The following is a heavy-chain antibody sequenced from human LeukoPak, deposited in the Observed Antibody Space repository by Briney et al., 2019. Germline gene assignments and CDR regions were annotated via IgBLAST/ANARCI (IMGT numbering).Heavy chain of an antibody. D-gene: IGHD3-10*01. J-gene: IGHJ4*02. CDR1: GFTFSGFA. CDR2: ISGSGGST. CDR3: AKKSSAWFGEIAIDY. V-gene: IGHV3-23*01. Sequence: GGSLRLSCAASGFTFSGFAMSWVRRTPGKGLEWVSAISGSGGSTYYADSVKGRFTISRDNSKNTLYLQMNSLRAEDTAVYYCAKKSSAWFGEIAIDYWGQGTLVTVSS.